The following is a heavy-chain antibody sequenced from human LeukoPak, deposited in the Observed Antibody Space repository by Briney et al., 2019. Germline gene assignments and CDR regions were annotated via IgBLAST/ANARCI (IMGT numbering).Heavy chain of an antibody. J-gene: IGHJ4*02. V-gene: IGHV1-18*01. CDR3: ARDVIGWFGESPIDY. CDR1: GYTFTSYG. Sequence: ASVKVSCKASGYTFTSYGISWVRQAPGQGLEWMGWISAYNGNTNYAQKLQGRVTMTTDTSTSTAYMELRSLRSDDTAVYYCARDVIGWFGESPIDYWGQGTLVTVSS. D-gene: IGHD3-10*01. CDR2: ISAYNGNT.